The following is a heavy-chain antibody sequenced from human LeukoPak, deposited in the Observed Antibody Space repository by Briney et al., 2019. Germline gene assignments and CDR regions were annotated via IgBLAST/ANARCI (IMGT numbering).Heavy chain of an antibody. V-gene: IGHV3-23*01. D-gene: IGHD6-6*01. CDR1: GFTFSSYA. CDR3: AKGGSYSSSSDYFDY. J-gene: IGHJ4*02. CDR2: ISGSGGST. Sequence: PGGSLRLSCAASGFTFSSYAMSWVRKAPGKGLEWVSAISGSGGSTYYADSVKGRFTISRDNSKNTLYLQMNSLRTEDTAVYYCAKGGSYSSSSDYFDYWGQGTLVTVSS.